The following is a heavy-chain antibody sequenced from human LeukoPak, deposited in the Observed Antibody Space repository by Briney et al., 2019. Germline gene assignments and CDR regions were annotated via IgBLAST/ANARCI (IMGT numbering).Heavy chain of an antibody. CDR3: ARGMYSGSFGYFDY. Sequence: SVKVSCKASGGTFSSYAISWVRQAPGQGLEWMGGVIPIFATTNYAQKFQGRVTITTDESTSTAYMELSSLRSEDTAVYYCARGMYSGSFGYFDYWGQGTLVTVSS. CDR1: GGTFSSYA. V-gene: IGHV1-69*05. J-gene: IGHJ4*02. D-gene: IGHD1-26*01. CDR2: VIPIFATT.